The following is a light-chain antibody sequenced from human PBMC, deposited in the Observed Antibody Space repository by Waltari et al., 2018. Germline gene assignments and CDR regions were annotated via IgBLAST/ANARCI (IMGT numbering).Light chain of an antibody. Sequence: DIQLTQSPSSLSASVGERVTMTCQSSQDIINYLNWYQQKPGKAPTRLIYDASNLGTGVPSRFSGSGYGTDFTFTISSLQPEDIATYYCQQYDDFPYTFGHGTKLEIK. CDR3: QQYDDFPYT. CDR2: DAS. V-gene: IGKV1-33*01. CDR1: QDIINY. J-gene: IGKJ2*01.